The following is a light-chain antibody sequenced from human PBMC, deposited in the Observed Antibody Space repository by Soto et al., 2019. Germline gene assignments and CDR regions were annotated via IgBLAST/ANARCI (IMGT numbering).Light chain of an antibody. V-gene: IGKV3-20*01. J-gene: IGKJ2*01. CDR3: QQYGSAPPVT. CDR2: GAS. Sequence: EIVLTQSPGTLSLSPGERATLSCRASQSVSSSYLAWSQQKPGQATRLLIYGASSRATGIPDRFSGSGSARDFTLTLSRLAPEDFAVYYCQQYGSAPPVTFGQGTKLEIK. CDR1: QSVSSSY.